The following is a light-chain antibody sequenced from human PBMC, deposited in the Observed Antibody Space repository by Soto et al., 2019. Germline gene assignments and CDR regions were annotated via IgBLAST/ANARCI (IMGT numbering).Light chain of an antibody. V-gene: IGLV2-23*01. Sequence: QSALTQPASVSGSPGQSITISCTGTISDVGNYNLVSWYQQHPGKAPKLIIYEGSKRPSGVSDRFSGSKSGNTASLTISGLQAEDEADYHCCSYAGSSTYVFGSGTKVTVL. CDR3: CSYAGSSTYV. J-gene: IGLJ1*01. CDR2: EGS. CDR1: ISDVGNYNL.